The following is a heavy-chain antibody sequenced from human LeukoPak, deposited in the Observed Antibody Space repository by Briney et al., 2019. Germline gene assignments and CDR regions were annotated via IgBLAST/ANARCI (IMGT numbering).Heavy chain of an antibody. CDR2: VYYGGST. J-gene: IGHJ6*02. V-gene: IGHV4-59*01. Sequence: SETLSLTCTVSGGSISSYFWNWIRQSPGKGLEWVGYVYYGGSTNYNPSLKSRVTISVDTSKNQFSLELSSVTAADTAVCYCARDMTRAVPIPGTYYYAYAMDVWGQGTTVTVSS. D-gene: IGHD6-13*01. CDR1: GGSISSYF. CDR3: ARDMTRAVPIPGTYYYAYAMDV.